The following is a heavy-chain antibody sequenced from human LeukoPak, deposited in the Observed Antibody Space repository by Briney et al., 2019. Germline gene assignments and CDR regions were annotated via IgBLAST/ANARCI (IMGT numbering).Heavy chain of an antibody. CDR1: GYTFTGYY. CDR2: INPDSFVT. CDR3: APGPGIAAAPDV. J-gene: IGHJ6*04. D-gene: IGHD6-13*01. Sequence: GASVKVSCKTSGYTFTGYYIHWVRQAPGQGLEWMAWINPDSFVTNYAQEFQGRVTMTRDTSISTAYMELSRLRSDDTAVYYCAPGPGIAAAPDVWGKGTTVTVSS. V-gene: IGHV1-2*02.